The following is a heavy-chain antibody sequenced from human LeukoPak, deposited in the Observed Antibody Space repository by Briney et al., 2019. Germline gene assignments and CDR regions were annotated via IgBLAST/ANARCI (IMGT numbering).Heavy chain of an antibody. V-gene: IGHV3-33*03. Sequence: PGGSLRLSCAASGFILNDYGIHWVRQAPGKGLEWVADIWFDKNQHFADSVKGRFAISRDNSKNTVYLQMNSLRAEDTAVYYCAKDSRESSGHFPYYYYYHYGLDVWGQGTTVTVSS. D-gene: IGHD3-22*01. CDR2: IWFDKNQ. CDR3: AKDSRESSGHFPYYYYYHYGLDV. CDR1: GFILNDYG. J-gene: IGHJ6*02.